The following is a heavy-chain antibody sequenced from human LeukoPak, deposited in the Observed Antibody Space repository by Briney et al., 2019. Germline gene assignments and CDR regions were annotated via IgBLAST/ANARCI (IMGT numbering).Heavy chain of an antibody. CDR2: IIPIFDIA. CDR3: AKRLNYYGSGSYLDY. Sequence: ASVKVSCKASGGTFNNYAFSWVRQAPGQGLEWMGGIIPIFDIAHYAQKFQGRVTITADESTSTAYMELSSLRSEDTAVYYCAKRLNYYGSGSYLDYWGQGTLVTVSS. J-gene: IGHJ4*02. V-gene: IGHV1-69*13. D-gene: IGHD3-10*01. CDR1: GGTFNNYA.